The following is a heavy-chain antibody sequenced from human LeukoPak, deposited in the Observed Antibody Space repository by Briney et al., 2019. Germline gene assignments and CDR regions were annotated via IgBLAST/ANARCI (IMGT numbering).Heavy chain of an antibody. CDR3: ARAAYSSLPDY. CDR1: GXTFSNYW. J-gene: IGHJ4*02. CDR2: IERDGSST. Sequence: PGGSLRLSCAASGXTFSNYWMLWVXQAPGXXXXWVSRIERDGSSTTYADSVKGRFLMSRDNVKNTVDLQMNSLRDEDAAVYYCARAAYSSLPDYWGQGALVTVSS. D-gene: IGHD6-19*01. V-gene: IGHV3-74*03.